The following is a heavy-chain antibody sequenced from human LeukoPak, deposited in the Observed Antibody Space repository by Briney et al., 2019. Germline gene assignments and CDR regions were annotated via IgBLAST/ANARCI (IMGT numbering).Heavy chain of an antibody. D-gene: IGHD1-26*01. V-gene: IGHV1-69-2*01. CDR1: GYTFTSYG. J-gene: IGHJ6*03. Sequence: GASVKVSCKASGYTFTSYGISWVRQAPGKGLEWMGLVDPEDGETRFAEKFQGRVTITADTSTDTAYMELSSLRSEDTAVYYCATGGEPGDNTHDYYYYMDVWGKGTSVTGSS. CDR3: ATGGEPGDNTHDYYYYMDV. CDR2: VDPEDGET.